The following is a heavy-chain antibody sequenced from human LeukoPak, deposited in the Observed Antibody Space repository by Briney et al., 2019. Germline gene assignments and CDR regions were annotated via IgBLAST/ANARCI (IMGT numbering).Heavy chain of an antibody. CDR3: AKGVDVWFGEENWFDP. CDR1: GFTFSSYS. CDR2: ISSSSSYI. V-gene: IGHV3-21*04. Sequence: PGGSLRLSCAASGFTFSSYSMNWVRQAPGKGLEWVSSISSSSSYIYYADSVKGRFTISRDNAKNSLYLQMNSLRAEDTAVYYCAKGVDVWFGEENWFDPWGQGTLVTVSS. J-gene: IGHJ5*02. D-gene: IGHD3-10*01.